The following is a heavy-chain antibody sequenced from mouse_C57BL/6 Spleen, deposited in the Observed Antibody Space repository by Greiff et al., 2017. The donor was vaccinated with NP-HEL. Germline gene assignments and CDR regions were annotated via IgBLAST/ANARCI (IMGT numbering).Heavy chain of an antibody. CDR3: ARRIHYGSSSYYFDY. J-gene: IGHJ2*01. D-gene: IGHD1-1*01. CDR2: IHPNSGST. CDR1: GYTFTSYW. V-gene: IGHV1-64*01. Sequence: QVQLKQPGAELVKPGASVKLSCKASGYTFTSYWMHRVKQRPGQGLEWIGMIHPNSGSTNYNEKFKSKATLTVDKSSSTAYMQLSSLTSEDSAVYYCARRIHYGSSSYYFDYWGQGTTLTVSS.